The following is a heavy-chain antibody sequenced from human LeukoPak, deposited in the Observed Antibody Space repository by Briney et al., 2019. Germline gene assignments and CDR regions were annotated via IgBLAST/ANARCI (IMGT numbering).Heavy chain of an antibody. CDR1: GFAVTGNY. D-gene: IGHD3-16*01. CDR3: ARDTSGYFDY. Sequence: GGSLRLSCAASGFAVTGNYMSWLRQAPGKGLEWVSVIYSGDITYYADSVKGRFTISRDNSKSVVYLQMNSLRAEDTAVYYCARDTSGYFDYWGQGRLVTVSS. V-gene: IGHV3-53*01. J-gene: IGHJ4*02. CDR2: IYSGDIT.